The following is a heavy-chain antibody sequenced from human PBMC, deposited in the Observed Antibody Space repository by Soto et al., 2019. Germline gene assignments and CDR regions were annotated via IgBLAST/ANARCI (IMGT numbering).Heavy chain of an antibody. D-gene: IGHD5-12*01. CDR1: GFTFSSYG. V-gene: IGHV3-30*18. Sequence: GGSLRLSCAASGFTFSSYGMHWVRQAPGKGLEWVAVISYDGSNKYYADSVKGRFTISRDNSKNTLYLQMNSLRAEDTAVYYCAKDGGYDSTSFDYWGQGTLVTVSS. CDR2: ISYDGSNK. J-gene: IGHJ4*02. CDR3: AKDGGYDSTSFDY.